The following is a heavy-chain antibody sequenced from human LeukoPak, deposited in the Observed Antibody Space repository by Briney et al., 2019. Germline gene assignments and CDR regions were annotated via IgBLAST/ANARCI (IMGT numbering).Heavy chain of an antibody. D-gene: IGHD6-19*01. CDR2: IYYSGST. V-gene: IGHV4-59*04. CDR1: GFTVSSNY. CDR3: ATISSDWYGAFDY. J-gene: IGHJ4*02. Sequence: PGGSLRLSCAASGFTVSSNYMSWVRQPPGKGLEWIGNIYYSGSTYYNPSLKSRVTISVDTSKNQFSLKLSSVTAADTAVYYCATISSDWYGAFDYWGQGTLVTVSS.